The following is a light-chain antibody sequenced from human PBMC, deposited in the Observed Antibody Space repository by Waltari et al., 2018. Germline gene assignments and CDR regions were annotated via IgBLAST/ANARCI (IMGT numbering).Light chain of an antibody. J-gene: IGKJ4*01. CDR2: NAS. CDR3: QQYNSNSLLS. CDR1: QSISKW. Sequence: DIQMTQSPSTLSASVGDRVIFSCRTSQSISKWLAWYQQKPGKAPKLLIYNASTLESGVPSRFSGSRSGTEFTLTISSLQPEDFATDYCQQYNSNSLLSFGGGTKVEIK. V-gene: IGKV1-5*03.